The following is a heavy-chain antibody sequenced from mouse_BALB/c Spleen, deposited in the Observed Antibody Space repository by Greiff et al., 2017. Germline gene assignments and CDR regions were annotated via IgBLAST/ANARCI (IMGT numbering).Heavy chain of an antibody. CDR1: GYSITSDYA. CDR2: ISYSGST. CDR3: ATLNYDYFYY. V-gene: IGHV3-2*02. Sequence: DVKLVESGPGLVKPSQSLSLTCTVTGYSITSDYAWNWIRQFPGNKLEWMGYISYSGSTSYNPSLKSRISITRDPSKNQFFLQLNSVTTEDTATYYCATLNYDYFYYWGQGTTLTVSS. D-gene: IGHD2-4*01. J-gene: IGHJ2*01.